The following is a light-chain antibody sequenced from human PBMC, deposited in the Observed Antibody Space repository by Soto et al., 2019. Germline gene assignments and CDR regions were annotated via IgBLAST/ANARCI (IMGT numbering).Light chain of an antibody. CDR2: AAS. CDR1: QGISSY. Sequence: DIQLTQSPSFLSASVGDRVTITCRASQGISSYLAWYQQKPGEAPKFLIYAASTLRGGGPSRFSGSGSGTEFPITIRLLQPEDFANYCCQELNDYPITFGQGTRLEIK. CDR3: QELNDYPIT. V-gene: IGKV1-9*01. J-gene: IGKJ5*01.